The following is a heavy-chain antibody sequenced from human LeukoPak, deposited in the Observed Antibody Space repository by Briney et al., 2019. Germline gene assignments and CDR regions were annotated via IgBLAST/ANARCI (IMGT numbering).Heavy chain of an antibody. V-gene: IGHV5-51*01. D-gene: IGHD6-6*01. CDR1: GYSFTSYW. Sequence: PGESLMISCKCSGYSFTSYWIGWVRPMPGKGLEWMGIIYPGDSDTRYSPSFQGQVTISADKSISSAYLPWSSLKASDTAMYYCARHVGSRQLVLAYWGQGTLVTVSS. J-gene: IGHJ4*02. CDR3: ARHVGSRQLVLAY. CDR2: IYPGDSDT.